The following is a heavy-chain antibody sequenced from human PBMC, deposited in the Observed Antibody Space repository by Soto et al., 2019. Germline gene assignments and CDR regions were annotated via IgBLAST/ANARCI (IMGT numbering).Heavy chain of an antibody. CDR1: GVTFSSYH. CDR2: VSSSDSAI. Sequence: GGSLRLSCAASGVTFSSYHFNWVRQAPGKGLEWVSYVSSSDSAIYYETSVQGRCTISSDNAKDSLYLQMNSLRAEDTAVYYCARVGLGVYYFDYWGQGTLVTVSS. J-gene: IGHJ4*02. V-gene: IGHV3-48*03. CDR3: ARVGLGVYYFDY. D-gene: IGHD3-16*01.